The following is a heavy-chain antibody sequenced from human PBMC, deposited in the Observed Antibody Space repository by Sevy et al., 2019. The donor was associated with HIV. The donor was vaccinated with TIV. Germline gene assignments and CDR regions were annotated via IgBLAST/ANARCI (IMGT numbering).Heavy chain of an antibody. Sequence: GGSLRLSCAASGFTFSSYAMNWVRQAPGKGLEWVSSINAISSNIYYADSVKGRFTISRDNAENSQYLQMNSVRAEDTAVYYCARDLFRGGNAVYGYWGQGTLVTVSS. CDR2: INAISSNI. CDR1: GFTFSSYA. D-gene: IGHD2-15*01. V-gene: IGHV3-21*01. J-gene: IGHJ4*02. CDR3: ARDLFRGGNAVYGY.